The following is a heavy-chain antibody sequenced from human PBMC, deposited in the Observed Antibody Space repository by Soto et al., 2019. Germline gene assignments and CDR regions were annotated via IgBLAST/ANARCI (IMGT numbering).Heavy chain of an antibody. CDR2: IYPGDSDT. V-gene: IGHV5-51*01. Sequence: PGESLKISCKGSGYSFTSYWIGWVRQMPGKGLEWMGIIYPGDSDTRYSPSFQGQVTISADKSISTAYLQWSSLKASDTAMYYCARHLEYSSSPNYYYYGMDVWGQGTTVTVSS. D-gene: IGHD6-6*01. J-gene: IGHJ6*02. CDR1: GYSFTSYW. CDR3: ARHLEYSSSPNYYYYGMDV.